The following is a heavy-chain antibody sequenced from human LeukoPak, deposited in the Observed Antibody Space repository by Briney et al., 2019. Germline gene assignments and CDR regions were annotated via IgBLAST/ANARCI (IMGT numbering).Heavy chain of an antibody. J-gene: IGHJ3*01. CDR1: GFTFSDYY. V-gene: IGHV3-11*04. D-gene: IGHD1-14*01. CDR3: VVVVEPPDSDGFDV. Sequence: GGSLRLSCAASGFTFSDYYMSWIRQAPGKGLEWVSYISSSGSTIYYADSVKGRFTISRDNARNTVSLQMNSLTIEDTAVYYCVVVVEPPDSDGFDVWGQGTMITVSS. CDR2: ISSSGSTI.